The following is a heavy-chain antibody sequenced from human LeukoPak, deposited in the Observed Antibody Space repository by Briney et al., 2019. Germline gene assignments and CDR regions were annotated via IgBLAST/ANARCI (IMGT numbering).Heavy chain of an antibody. CDR3: ARDQGGGFVYGLDV. Sequence: PSETLSLTCTVSGGSISSGNYYWSWIRQPPGKGLEWIGYIYYSGSTYYNPSLKSRVTISLDTSKDQSSLELNSVTAADTAVYFCARDQGGGFVYGLDVWGLGTTVTVSS. J-gene: IGHJ6*02. CDR1: GGSISSGNYY. V-gene: IGHV4-30-4*01. D-gene: IGHD2-15*01. CDR2: IYYSGST.